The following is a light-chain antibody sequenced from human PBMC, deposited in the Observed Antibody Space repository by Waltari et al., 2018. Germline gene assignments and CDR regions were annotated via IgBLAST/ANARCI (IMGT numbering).Light chain of an antibody. J-gene: IGLJ2*01. Sequence: QYALTQLPSASGPPGQSVTLPCTDDNSDIGGQYYVSRYQQQPGKPPNLIIYEVNQRPSGVPDRFSGSKSGNTASLTVSGLQPDDEADYYCASYAGTVVFGGGTKLTVL. V-gene: IGLV2-8*01. CDR1: NSDIGGQYY. CDR2: EVN. CDR3: ASYAGTVV.